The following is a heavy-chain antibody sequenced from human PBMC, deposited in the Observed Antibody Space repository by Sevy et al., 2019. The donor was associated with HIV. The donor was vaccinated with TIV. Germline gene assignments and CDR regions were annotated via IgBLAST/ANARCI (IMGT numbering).Heavy chain of an antibody. CDR3: ARNFYDRGDDYYYFDY. D-gene: IGHD2-21*01. CDR2: ISGSSSHP. Sequence: GGSLRLSCAASGFTFSDYYMSWIRQAPGRGLEWVSYISGSSSHPNYADSVKGRFTISRDNAKNSLYLQMSSLRAEDTAVYYCARNFYDRGDDYYYFDYWGQGTLVTVSS. V-gene: IGHV3-11*06. CDR1: GFTFSDYY. J-gene: IGHJ4*02.